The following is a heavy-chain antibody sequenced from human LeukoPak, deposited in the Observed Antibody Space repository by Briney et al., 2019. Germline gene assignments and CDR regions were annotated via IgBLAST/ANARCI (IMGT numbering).Heavy chain of an antibody. V-gene: IGHV3-11*04. Sequence: GGSLRPSCAASGFTFSDYYMSWIRQAPGKGLEWVSYISSSGSTIYYADSVKGRFTISRDNAKNSLYLQMNSLRAEDTAVYYCARGRYNWNYPPPSSAEYFQHWGQGTLVTVSS. J-gene: IGHJ1*01. CDR1: GFTFSDYY. CDR3: ARGRYNWNYPPPSSAEYFQH. CDR2: ISSSGSTI. D-gene: IGHD1-7*01.